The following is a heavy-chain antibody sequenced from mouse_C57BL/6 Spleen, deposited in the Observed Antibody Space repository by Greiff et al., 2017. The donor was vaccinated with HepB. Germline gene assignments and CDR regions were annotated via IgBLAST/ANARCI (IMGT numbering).Heavy chain of an antibody. Sequence: EVQGVESGGGLVKPGGSLKLPCAASGFTFSSYAMSWVRQTPEKRLEWVATISDGGSYTYYPDNVKGRFTISRDNAKNNLYLQMSHLKSEDTAMYYCARADDYSFAYWGQGTLVTVSA. CDR2: ISDGGSYT. V-gene: IGHV5-4*01. J-gene: IGHJ3*01. D-gene: IGHD2-4*01. CDR1: GFTFSSYA. CDR3: ARADDYSFAY.